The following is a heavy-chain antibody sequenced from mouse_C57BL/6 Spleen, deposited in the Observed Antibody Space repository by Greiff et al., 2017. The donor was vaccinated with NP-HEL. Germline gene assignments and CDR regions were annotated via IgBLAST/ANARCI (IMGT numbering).Heavy chain of an antibody. CDR1: GFTFSSYA. V-gene: IGHV5-4*01. CDR2: ISDGGSYT. D-gene: IGHD1-1*01. J-gene: IGHJ1*03. Sequence: EVQLVESGGGLVKPGGSLKLSCAASGFTFSSYAMSWVRQTPEKRLEWVATISDGGSYTYYPDNVKGRFTISRDNAKNNLYLQMSPLRSEDTAMYYCARDPSITTVVATGYFDVWGTGTTVTVSS. CDR3: ARDPSITTVVATGYFDV.